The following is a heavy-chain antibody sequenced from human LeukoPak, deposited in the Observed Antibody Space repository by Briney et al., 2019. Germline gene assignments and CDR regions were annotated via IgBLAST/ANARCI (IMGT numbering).Heavy chain of an antibody. J-gene: IGHJ4*02. D-gene: IGHD3/OR15-3a*01. Sequence: SGGSLRLSCAASGFTFSSYSMNWVRQAPGKGLEWVSSISSSSSYIYYADSVKGRFTISRDNAKNSLYLQMNSLRAEDTAVYYCARWTGYSFVLDYWGQGTLVTVSS. CDR2: ISSSSSYI. CDR1: GFTFSSYS. V-gene: IGHV3-21*01. CDR3: ARWTGYSFVLDY.